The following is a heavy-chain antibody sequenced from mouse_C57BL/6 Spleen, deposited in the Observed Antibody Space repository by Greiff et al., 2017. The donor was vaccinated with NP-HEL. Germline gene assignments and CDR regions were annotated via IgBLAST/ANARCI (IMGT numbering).Heavy chain of an antibody. D-gene: IGHD2-2*01. CDR3: ARSSMVTTYYFDY. Sequence: VQLKQSGPELVKPGASVKISCKASGYSFTDYNMNWVKQSNGKSLEWIGVINPNYGTTSYNQKFKGKATLTVDQSSSTAYMQLNSLTSEDSAVYFCARSSMVTTYYFDYWGQGTTLTVSS. CDR2: INPNYGTT. CDR1: GYSFTDYN. J-gene: IGHJ2*01. V-gene: IGHV1-39*01.